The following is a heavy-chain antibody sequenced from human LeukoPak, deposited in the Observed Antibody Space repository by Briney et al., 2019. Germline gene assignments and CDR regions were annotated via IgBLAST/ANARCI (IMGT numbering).Heavy chain of an antibody. CDR1: GYTLTELF. V-gene: IGHV1-24*01. J-gene: IGHJ3*02. CDR2: FDPEVGET. Sequence: ASVKVSCKVSGYTLTELFMHWVRQAPGKGLEWMGGFDPEVGETIYAQKFQGRVTMTEDTSTDTAYMELSSLRSEDTAVYYCATRRSIFATLDAFDIWGQGTMVTVSS. D-gene: IGHD3-3*01. CDR3: ATRRSIFATLDAFDI.